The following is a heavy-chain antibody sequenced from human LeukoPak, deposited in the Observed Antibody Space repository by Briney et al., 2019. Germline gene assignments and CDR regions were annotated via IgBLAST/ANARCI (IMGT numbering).Heavy chain of an antibody. Sequence: GGSLRLSCAASGFTFDDYAMHWVRQDPGKGLEWVSGISWNSGSIGYADSVEGRFTISRDNAKNSLYLQMNSLRAEDTALYYCAKAPYGSGSYHWFDPWGQGTLVTVSS. D-gene: IGHD3-10*01. CDR2: ISWNSGSI. V-gene: IGHV3-9*01. CDR3: AKAPYGSGSYHWFDP. CDR1: GFTFDDYA. J-gene: IGHJ5*02.